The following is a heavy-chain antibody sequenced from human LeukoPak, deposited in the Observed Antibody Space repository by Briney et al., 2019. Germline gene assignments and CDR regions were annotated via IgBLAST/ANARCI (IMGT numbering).Heavy chain of an antibody. D-gene: IGHD5-12*01. Sequence: GGSLRLSCAASGFSFSSYAMRWVRQAPGKGLEWVSGISGSGDSTYYADSVKGRFTISRDNSKNTLYLQMTSLRAEDTAVYYCARYMVATFVHAFDIWGQGTMVTVSS. CDR1: GFSFSSYA. CDR3: ARYMVATFVHAFDI. CDR2: ISGSGDST. J-gene: IGHJ3*02. V-gene: IGHV3-23*01.